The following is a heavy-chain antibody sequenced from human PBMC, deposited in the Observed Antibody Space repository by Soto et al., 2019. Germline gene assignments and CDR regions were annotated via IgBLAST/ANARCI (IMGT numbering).Heavy chain of an antibody. J-gene: IGHJ6*02. CDR2: IIPISDTT. Sequence: QVQLVQSGAEVKKPGSSVKVSCKASGGTFSSYAISWVRQAPGQGLEWMGGIIPISDTTNYAQKFQGRGTTTADESTGTAYMEVSRQRSEDTAVYYCARSQGSSTSLEIYYYYYYGMDGWGQGTTVTVSS. CDR3: ARSQGSSTSLEIYYYYYYGMDG. CDR1: GGTFSSYA. D-gene: IGHD2-2*01. V-gene: IGHV1-69*01.